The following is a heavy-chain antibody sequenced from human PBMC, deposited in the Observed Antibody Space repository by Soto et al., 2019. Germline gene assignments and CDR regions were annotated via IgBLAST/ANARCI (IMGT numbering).Heavy chain of an antibody. CDR2: IIPIFGTA. D-gene: IGHD3-10*01. J-gene: IGHJ6*02. Sequence: GASVKVSCKASGGTFSSYAISWVRQAPGQGLEWMGGIIPIFGTANYAQKFQGRVTITADEPTSTAYMELSSLRSEDTAVYYCARDSTSTYYYGSGKGNGMDVWGQGTTVTVSS. CDR1: GGTFSSYA. CDR3: ARDSTSTYYYGSGKGNGMDV. V-gene: IGHV1-69*13.